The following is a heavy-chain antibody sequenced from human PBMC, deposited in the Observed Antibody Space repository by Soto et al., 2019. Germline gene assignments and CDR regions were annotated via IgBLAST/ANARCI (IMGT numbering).Heavy chain of an antibody. Sequence: SETLSLTCTVSGGSISSSSYYWGWIRQPPGKGLEWIGSMSDSGSTYYNPSLKSRVTISADTPRNQFSLKLRSVTAADTSVYYCARGHGGITVFGAPGHFDYWGQGALVTVSS. J-gene: IGHJ4*02. V-gene: IGHV4-39*01. CDR3: ARGHGGITVFGAPGHFDY. CDR2: MSDSGST. CDR1: GGSISSSSYY. D-gene: IGHD3-3*01.